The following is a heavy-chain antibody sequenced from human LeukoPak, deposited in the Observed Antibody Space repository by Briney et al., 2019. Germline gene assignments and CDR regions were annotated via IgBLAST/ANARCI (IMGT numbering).Heavy chain of an antibody. CDR2: ISSSGSSI. J-gene: IGHJ6*02. CDR3: ARVIEAAGYYYYYGMDV. V-gene: IGHV3-48*04. D-gene: IGHD6-13*01. CDR1: GFTFSNYH. Sequence: GGSLRLSCAASGFTFSNYHMHWVRQAPGKGLEWVSYISSSGSSIYYADSVMGRFTISRDNAKNSLYLQMNSLRAEDTAVYYCARVIEAAGYYYYYGMDVWGQGTTVTVSS.